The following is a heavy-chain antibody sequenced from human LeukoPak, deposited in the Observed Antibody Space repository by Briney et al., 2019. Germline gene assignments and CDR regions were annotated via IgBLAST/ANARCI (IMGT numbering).Heavy chain of an antibody. CDR2: INADGSTT. D-gene: IGHD1-26*01. V-gene: IGHV3-74*01. CDR1: EFTFSTYW. Sequence: GGSLRLSCAASEFTFSTYWMHWVRQAPGKGLVWVSRINADGSTTNCADSVKGRFTISRDNAMNTLYLQMNSLRAEDTAVYYCARLRGVGATFAAFDIWGQGTMVTVSS. CDR3: ARLRGVGATFAAFDI. J-gene: IGHJ3*02.